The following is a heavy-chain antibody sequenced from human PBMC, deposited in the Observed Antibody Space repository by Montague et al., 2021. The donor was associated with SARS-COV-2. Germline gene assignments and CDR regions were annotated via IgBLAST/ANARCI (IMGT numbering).Heavy chain of an antibody. CDR1: GDSISSGRYY. CDR3: ARDSTFLLGYGFNTFVEY. CDR2: IYPSATT. Sequence: SQTLSLTCTVSGDSISSGRYYWGWIRQPPGKGLEWIGNIYPSATTYYSPSLKSRVTISVDTSRNQFSMKLSSVTAADTAVYFCARDSTFLLGYGFNTFVEYWGQGTLVTVSS. V-gene: IGHV4-39*07. J-gene: IGHJ4*02. D-gene: IGHD3-3*01.